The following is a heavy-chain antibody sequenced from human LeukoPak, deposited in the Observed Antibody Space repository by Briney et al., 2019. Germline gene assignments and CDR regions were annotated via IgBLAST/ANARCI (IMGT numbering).Heavy chain of an antibody. D-gene: IGHD4-17*01. J-gene: IGHJ4*02. V-gene: IGHV3-30*04. Sequence: PGGSLRLSCAASGFTFSSYAMHWVRQAPGKGLEWVAVISYDGSNKYYADSVKGRFTISRDNSKNTLYLQMNSLRAEDTAVYYCWATVTGDVIVGLDYWGQGTLVTVSS. CDR2: ISYDGSNK. CDR1: GFTFSSYA. CDR3: WATVTGDVIVGLDY.